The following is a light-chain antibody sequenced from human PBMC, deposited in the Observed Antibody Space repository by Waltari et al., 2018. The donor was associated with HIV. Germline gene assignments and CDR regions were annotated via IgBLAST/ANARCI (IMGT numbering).Light chain of an antibody. CDR1: YIDRKR. V-gene: IGLV3-21*04. CDR3: QVWDVNSDQMI. Sequence: YVLTQSPSVSVAPGKTDTITCGGDYIDRKRVHWHQQTPGQAPLVVIYNNTPRPSAIPARFAGFNSGDTATLTISRVEAGDEADYYCQVWDVNSDQMIFGGGTKLTVL. J-gene: IGLJ2*01. CDR2: NNT.